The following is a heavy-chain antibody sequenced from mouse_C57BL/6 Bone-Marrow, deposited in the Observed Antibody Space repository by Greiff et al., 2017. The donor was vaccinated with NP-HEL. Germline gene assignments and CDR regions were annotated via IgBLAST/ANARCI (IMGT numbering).Heavy chain of an antibody. D-gene: IGHD1-1*01. CDR1: GYAFSSYW. Sequence: VQLQESGAELVKPGASVKISCKASGYAFSSYWMNWVKQRPGKGLEWIGQIYPGDGDTNYNGKFKGKATLTADKSSRTAYMQLSSLTSEDSAVYFCARGEYYGSFFDYWGQGTTLTVSS. J-gene: IGHJ2*01. CDR3: ARGEYYGSFFDY. CDR2: IYPGDGDT. V-gene: IGHV1-80*01.